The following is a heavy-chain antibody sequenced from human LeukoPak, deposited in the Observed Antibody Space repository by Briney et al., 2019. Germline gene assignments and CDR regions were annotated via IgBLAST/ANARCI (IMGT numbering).Heavy chain of an antibody. CDR2: ISSSSSTI. D-gene: IGHD6-19*01. V-gene: IGHV3-48*02. J-gene: IGHJ4*02. CDR1: GFTFSSYS. CDR3: ARMGIAVAGTSYYFGY. Sequence: PGGSLRLSCAASGFTFSSYSMNWVRQAPGKGLEWVSYISSSSSTIYYADSVKGRFTISRDNAKNSLYLQMNSLRDEDTAVYYCARMGIAVAGTSYYFGYWGQGTLVTVSS.